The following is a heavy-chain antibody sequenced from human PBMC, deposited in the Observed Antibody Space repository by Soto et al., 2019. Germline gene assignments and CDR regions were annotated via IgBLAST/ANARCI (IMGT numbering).Heavy chain of an antibody. Sequence: ASVKVSCKASGYTFTSYAMHLVRQAPGQRLEWMGWINAGNGNTKYSQKFQGRVTITSDTSGSTAYMELSSLRSEDTAVYYCARGPRYSYPSSPFDYWGQGTLVTVSS. CDR1: GYTFTSYA. D-gene: IGHD5-18*01. CDR3: ARGPRYSYPSSPFDY. V-gene: IGHV1-3*01. J-gene: IGHJ4*02. CDR2: INAGNGNT.